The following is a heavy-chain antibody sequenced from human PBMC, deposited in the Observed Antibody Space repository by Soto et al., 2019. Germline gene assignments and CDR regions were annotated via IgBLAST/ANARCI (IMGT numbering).Heavy chain of an antibody. J-gene: IGHJ6*02. CDR1: GYTFTSYG. V-gene: IGHV1-18*01. Sequence: QVQLVQSGAEVKKPGASVKVSCKASGYTFTSYGISWVRQAPGQGLEWMGWISAYNGNKNYAQKLQGRVTMTTDTSTSTAYMELRSLRSDDTAVYYCARGRYSSSWYTPDYYYYYGMDVWGQGTTVTVSS. CDR3: ARGRYSSSWYTPDYYYYYGMDV. D-gene: IGHD6-13*01. CDR2: ISAYNGNK.